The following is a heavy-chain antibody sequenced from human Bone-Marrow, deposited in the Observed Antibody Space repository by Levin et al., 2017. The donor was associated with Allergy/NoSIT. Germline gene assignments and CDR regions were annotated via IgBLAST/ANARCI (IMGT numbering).Heavy chain of an antibody. Sequence: SETLSLTCTVSGGSISSGVYFWSWIRQLPGKGLEWIGYVSHSGITFYNQSLKSRVTISGDTSKNLFALNLSSVTAADTSVYYCARGIAIFGVVLAVNDAFDIWGQGTMVTVSS. V-gene: IGHV4-31*03. J-gene: IGHJ3*02. CDR3: ARGIAIFGVVLAVNDAFDI. CDR1: GGSISSGVYF. D-gene: IGHD3-3*01. CDR2: VSHSGIT.